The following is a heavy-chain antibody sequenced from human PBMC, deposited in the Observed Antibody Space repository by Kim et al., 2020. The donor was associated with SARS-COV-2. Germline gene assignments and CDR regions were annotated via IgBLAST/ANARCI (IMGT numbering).Heavy chain of an antibody. CDR1: GFSLSTSGVG. V-gene: IGHV2-5*02. CDR3: AHRRGLSYYNLGDAFDI. D-gene: IGHD3-10*01. J-gene: IGHJ3*02. Sequence: SGPTLVNPTQTLTLTCTFSGFSLSTSGVGVGWIRQPPGKALEWLALIYWDDDKRYSPSLKSRLTITKDTSKNQVVLTMTNMDPVDTATYYCAHRRGLSYYNLGDAFDIWGQGTMVTVSS. CDR2: IYWDDDK.